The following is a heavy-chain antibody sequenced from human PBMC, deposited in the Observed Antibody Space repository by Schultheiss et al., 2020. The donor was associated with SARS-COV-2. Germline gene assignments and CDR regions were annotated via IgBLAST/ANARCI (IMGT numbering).Heavy chain of an antibody. D-gene: IGHD5-24*01. CDR1: GFTLNNFG. J-gene: IGHJ4*02. CDR2: ISYDGSNK. Sequence: GGSLRLSCVASGFTLNNFGMHWVRQAPGKGLEWVAVISYDGSNKYYADSVRGRFTISRDNSKNTLYLQMNSLRAEDTAVYYCARAQVARGWLQLGPSDYWGQGTLVTVSS. CDR3: ARAQVARGWLQLGPSDY. V-gene: IGHV3-30*03.